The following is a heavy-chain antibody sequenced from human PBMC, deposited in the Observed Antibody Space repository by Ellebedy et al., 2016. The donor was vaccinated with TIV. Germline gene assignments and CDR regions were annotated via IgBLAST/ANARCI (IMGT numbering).Heavy chain of an antibody. V-gene: IGHV3-30-3*01. D-gene: IGHD3-22*01. CDR1: GFTFSSYA. CDR2: ISYDGSNK. J-gene: IGHJ4*02. Sequence: GESLKISXAASGFTFSSYAMHWVRQAPGKGLEWVAVISYDGSNKYYADSVKGRFTISRDNSKNTLYLQMNSLRAEDTAVYYCAREDSSGYYSGFDYWGQGTLATVSS. CDR3: AREDSSGYYSGFDY.